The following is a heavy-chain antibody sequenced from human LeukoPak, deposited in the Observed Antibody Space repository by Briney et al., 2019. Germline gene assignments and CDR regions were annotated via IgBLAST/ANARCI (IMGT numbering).Heavy chain of an antibody. V-gene: IGHV3-7*01. CDR2: MNQDGSAK. D-gene: IGHD3-16*01. J-gene: IGHJ6*02. Sequence: GGSLRLSCAASGFTFSDPWMSWVRQAPGKGLEWVANMNQDGSAKGYVDSVKGRFTISRDNARNSLYLQMSSLRPEDTAVYYCATYTHWVAGDVWGQGTTVTVSS. CDR1: GFTFSDPW. CDR3: ATYTHWVAGDV.